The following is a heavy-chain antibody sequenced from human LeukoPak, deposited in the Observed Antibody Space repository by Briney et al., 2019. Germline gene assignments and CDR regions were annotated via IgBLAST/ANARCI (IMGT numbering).Heavy chain of an antibody. CDR1: GFTFSRSV. J-gene: IGHJ4*02. D-gene: IGHD2-2*01. CDR3: AKQSGYCSSTSCLYFDY. CDR2: ISYDGSNK. V-gene: IGHV3-30-3*01. Sequence: GGSLRLSCAASGFTFSRSVMHWVRQAPGKGLEWGAVISYDGSNKYYADSVKGRLTISRDNSKNTLYLQMNSLRAEDTAVYYCAKQSGYCSSTSCLYFDYWGQGTLVTVSS.